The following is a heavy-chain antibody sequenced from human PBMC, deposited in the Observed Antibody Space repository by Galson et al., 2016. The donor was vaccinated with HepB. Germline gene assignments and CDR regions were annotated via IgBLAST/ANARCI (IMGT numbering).Heavy chain of an antibody. CDR1: GFTVYTHN. D-gene: IGHD2-15*01. CDR2: IYADGDT. V-gene: IGHV3-53*01. CDR3: VRVHGGGY. J-gene: IGHJ4*02. Sequence: SLRLSCAASGFTVYTHNMIWVRQAPGKGLEWVSMIYADGDTSYADSVKARFTISRDNSKNTLYLQMDSLRVEDTAIYFCVRVHGGGYWGQGTRVTVSS.